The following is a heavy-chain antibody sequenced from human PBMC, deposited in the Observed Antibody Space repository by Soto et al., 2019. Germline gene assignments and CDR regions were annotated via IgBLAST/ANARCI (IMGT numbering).Heavy chain of an antibody. D-gene: IGHD1-26*01. J-gene: IGHJ4*02. Sequence: QVQLQESGPGLVKPSQTLSLTCTVSGGSISSGDYYWSWIRQPPGKGLEWIGYIYYSGSTYYTPFLKRRVTISVDTSKNQFSLKLSSVTAADTAVYYCAREGGIVGATTVDYWGQGTLVTVSS. V-gene: IGHV4-30-4*01. CDR1: GGSISSGDYY. CDR3: AREGGIVGATTVDY. CDR2: IYYSGST.